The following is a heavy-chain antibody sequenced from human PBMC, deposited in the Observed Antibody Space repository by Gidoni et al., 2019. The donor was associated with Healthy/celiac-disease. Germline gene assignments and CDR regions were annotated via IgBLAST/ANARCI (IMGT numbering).Heavy chain of an antibody. V-gene: IGHV5-10-1*03. CDR2: IDPSDSYT. D-gene: IGHD6-19*01. CDR3: ARRDPYSSGWYDYGMDV. J-gene: IGHJ6*02. CDR1: GYSFTSYW. Sequence: EVQLVQSGAEVKKPGESLRISCKGSGYSFTSYWISWVRQMPGKGLEWMGRIDPSDSYTNYSPSFQGHVTISADKSISTAYLQWSSLKASDTAMYYCARRDPYSSGWYDYGMDVWGQGTTVTVSS.